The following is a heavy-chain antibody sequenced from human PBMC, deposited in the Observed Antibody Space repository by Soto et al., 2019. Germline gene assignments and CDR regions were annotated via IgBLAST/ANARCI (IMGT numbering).Heavy chain of an antibody. CDR1: GYTFTSYA. D-gene: IGHD1-1*01. CDR3: ARDRKNPGWFDP. J-gene: IGHJ5*02. CDR2: ISAYNGNT. V-gene: IGHV1-18*01. Sequence: GASVKVSCKASGYTFTSYAMHWVRQAPGQRLEWMGWISAYNGNTNYAQKLQGRVTMTTDTSTSTAYMELRSLRSDDTAVYYCARDRKNPGWFDPWGQGTLVTVSS.